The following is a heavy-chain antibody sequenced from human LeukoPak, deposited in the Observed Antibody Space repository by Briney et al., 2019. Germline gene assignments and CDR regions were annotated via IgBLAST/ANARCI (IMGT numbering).Heavy chain of an antibody. V-gene: IGHV3-23*01. Sequence: PGGSLRLSCAASGFTFSSYAMSWVRQAPGKGLEWVSAISGSGGSTYYADSVKGRFTISRDNSKNTLYLQMNSLRAEDTAVYYCAKGTTMIVTNNWFDPWGQGTLVTVSS. CDR2: ISGSGGST. D-gene: IGHD3-22*01. CDR1: GFTFSSYA. J-gene: IGHJ5*02. CDR3: AKGTTMIVTNNWFDP.